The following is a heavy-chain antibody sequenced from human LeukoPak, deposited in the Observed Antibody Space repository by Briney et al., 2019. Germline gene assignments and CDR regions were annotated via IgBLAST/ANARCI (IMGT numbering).Heavy chain of an antibody. D-gene: IGHD2-2*02. J-gene: IGHJ4*02. CDR2: IYYSGST. CDR1: GGSISSGVYY. CDR3: ARVGAERYCSSTSCYISEYYLDY. V-gene: IGHV4-39*07. Sequence: SQTLSLTCTVSGGSISSGVYYWGWIRQPPGKGLEWIGSIYYSGSTYYNPSLKSRVTISVDTSKNQFSLKLSSVTAADTAVYYCARVGAERYCSSTSCYISEYYLDYWGQGTLVTVSS.